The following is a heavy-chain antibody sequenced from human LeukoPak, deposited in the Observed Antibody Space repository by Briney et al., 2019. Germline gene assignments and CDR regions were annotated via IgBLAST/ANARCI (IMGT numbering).Heavy chain of an antibody. Sequence: SETLSLTCTVSGGSISNYYWSWIRQPAGKALEWIGRIYSSGIITYNPSLKSRVTMSVDTSKNQFSLKLSSVTAADTAVYYCARVTGYMIEDYFDYWGQGTLVTVSS. J-gene: IGHJ4*02. D-gene: IGHD3-22*01. CDR1: GGSISNYY. CDR3: ARVTGYMIEDYFDY. CDR2: IYSSGII. V-gene: IGHV4-4*07.